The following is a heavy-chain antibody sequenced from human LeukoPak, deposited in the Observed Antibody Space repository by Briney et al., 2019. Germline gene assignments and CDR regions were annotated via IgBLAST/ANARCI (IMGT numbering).Heavy chain of an antibody. CDR1: GFTFSSYA. CDR3: AKKPGHYYDSSGYSREYYFDY. Sequence: PGGSLRLSCAPSGFTFSSYAMSWVRQAPGKGREWVSAISGSGGSTYYADSGKGRFNISRDNSKNTLYLQMNSLRAEDTAVYYCAKKPGHYYDSSGYSREYYFDYWGQGTLVTVSS. CDR2: ISGSGGST. V-gene: IGHV3-23*01. J-gene: IGHJ4*02. D-gene: IGHD3-22*01.